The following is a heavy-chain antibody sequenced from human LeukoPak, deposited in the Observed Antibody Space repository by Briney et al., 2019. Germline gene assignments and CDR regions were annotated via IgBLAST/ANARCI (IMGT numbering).Heavy chain of an antibody. V-gene: IGHV3-30*18. CDR2: ISYDGSNK. D-gene: IGHD5-24*01. CDR3: AKEQEEMATTAFDY. J-gene: IGHJ4*02. CDR1: GFTFSSYA. Sequence: GGSLRLSCAASGFTFSSYAMSWVRQAPGKGLEWVAVISYDGSNKYYADSVKGRFTISRDNSKNTLYLQMNSLRAEDTAVYYCAKEQEEMATTAFDYWGQGTLVTVSS.